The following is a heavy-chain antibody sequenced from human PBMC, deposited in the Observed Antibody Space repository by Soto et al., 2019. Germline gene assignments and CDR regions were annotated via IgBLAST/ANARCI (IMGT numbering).Heavy chain of an antibody. V-gene: IGHV1-46*01. D-gene: IGHD2-15*01. CDR3: ARAFSGTGVVAATPDY. CDR2: INPSGGST. J-gene: IGHJ4*02. Sequence: QVQLVQSGAEVKKPGASVKVSCKASGYTFTSYYMHWVRQAPGQGLEWMGIINPSGGSTSYAQKFQGRVTMTRDTSTSTVYMELSSLRSEDTAVYYCARAFSGTGVVAATPDYWGQGTLVTVSS. CDR1: GYTFTSYY.